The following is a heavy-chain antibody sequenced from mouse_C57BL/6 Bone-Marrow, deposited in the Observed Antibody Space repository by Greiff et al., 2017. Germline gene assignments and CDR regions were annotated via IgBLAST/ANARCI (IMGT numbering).Heavy chain of an antibody. CDR3: ARQGGGIVIDWYFDV. V-gene: IGHV5-12*01. Sequence: EVQLVESGGGLVQPGGSLKLSCAASGFTFSDYYMYWVRQTPEKRLEWVAYISNGGGSTYYPDTVKGRFTISRDNAKNTLYLQMSRLKSEDTAMYYCARQGGGIVIDWYFDVWGTGTTVTVSS. D-gene: IGHD2-5*01. CDR1: GFTFSDYY. CDR2: ISNGGGST. J-gene: IGHJ1*03.